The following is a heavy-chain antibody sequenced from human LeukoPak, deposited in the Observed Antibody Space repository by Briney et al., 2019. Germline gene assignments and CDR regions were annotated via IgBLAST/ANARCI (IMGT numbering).Heavy chain of an antibody. V-gene: IGHV1-18*01. CDR3: ARAGHDSSGYYPVDY. CDR2: ISAYNGNT. CDR1: GYTFTSYG. D-gene: IGHD3-22*01. Sequence: ASVKVSCKASGYTFTSYGISWVRQAPGQGLEWMGWISAYNGNTNCAQKLQGRVTMTTDTSTSTAYMELRSLRSDDTAVYYCARAGHDSSGYYPVDYWGQGTLVTVSS. J-gene: IGHJ4*02.